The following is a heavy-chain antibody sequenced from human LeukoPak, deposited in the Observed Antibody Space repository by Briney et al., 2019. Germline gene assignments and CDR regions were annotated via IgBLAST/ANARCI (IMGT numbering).Heavy chain of an antibody. V-gene: IGHV4-59*12. Sequence: SETLSLTCTVSGGSISSYYWSWIRQPPGKGLEWIGYIYYSGSTNYNPSLKSRVTISVDTSKNQFSLKLSSVTAADTAVYYCARGTPHYYDSSGYYYFWYFDLWGRGTLVTVSS. CDR3: ARGTPHYYDSSGYYYFWYFDL. CDR2: IYYSGST. D-gene: IGHD3-22*01. CDR1: GGSISSYY. J-gene: IGHJ2*01.